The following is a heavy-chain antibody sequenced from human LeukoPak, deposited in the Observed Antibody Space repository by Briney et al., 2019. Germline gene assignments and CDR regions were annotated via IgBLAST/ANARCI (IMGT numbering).Heavy chain of an antibody. CDR1: GFTFSSYA. CDR3: ATGYTDTWHDGY. Sequence: GGSLRLSRAASGFTFSSYAMSWVRQAPGKGLEWVGRIKSKYSGETANYAAPVKGRFTISRDDSKNVLYLQMNSLRVEDTAVYYCATGYTDTWHDGYWGQGTLVTVSS. CDR2: IKSKYSGETA. D-gene: IGHD1-1*01. V-gene: IGHV3-15*06. J-gene: IGHJ4*02.